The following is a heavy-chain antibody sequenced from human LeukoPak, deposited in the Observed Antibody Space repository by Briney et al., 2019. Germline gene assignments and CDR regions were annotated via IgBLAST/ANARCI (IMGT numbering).Heavy chain of an antibody. CDR1: GFISSSYG. V-gene: IGHV3-30*18. CDR2: IPYDGSNK. D-gene: IGHD4-17*01. CDR3: AKDLGTTGPFDH. J-gene: IGHJ4*02. Sequence: PGGSLRLSCVASGFISSSYGMHWVRQAPGKGLEWVAVIPYDGSNKYYADSVKGRFTISRDNSKNTLYLQMNSLRAEDTAVYYCAKDLGTTGPFDHWGQGALVTVSS.